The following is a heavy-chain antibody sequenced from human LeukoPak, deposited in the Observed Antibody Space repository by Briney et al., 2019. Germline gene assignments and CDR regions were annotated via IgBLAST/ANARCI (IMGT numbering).Heavy chain of an antibody. D-gene: IGHD6-6*01. CDR2: ITVGGGVT. V-gene: IGHV3-11*01. Sequence: PGGSLRLSCAASGFTFTDYYMSWIRQAPGKGLECISYITVGGGVTYYADSVKGRFTVSRDSAKNSQSLHMDSLRVEDTAVYYCARGIGSSSILDFWGREPWSPSLQ. J-gene: IGHJ4*02. CDR1: GFTFTDYY. CDR3: ARGIGSSSILDF.